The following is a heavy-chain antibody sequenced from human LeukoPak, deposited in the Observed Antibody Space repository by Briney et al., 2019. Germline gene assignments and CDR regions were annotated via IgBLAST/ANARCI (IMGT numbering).Heavy chain of an antibody. CDR2: IYYSGST. CDR1: GGSISSYY. V-gene: IGHV4-59*01. D-gene: IGHD6-6*01. J-gene: IGHJ4*02. Sequence: SETLSLTCTVSGGSISSYYWSWIRQPPGKGLEWIGYIYYSGSTNYNPSLKSRVTISVDTSKNQFSLKLSSVTAADTAVYYCASGFGRQLAPDYWGRGTLVTVSS. CDR3: ASGFGRQLAPDY.